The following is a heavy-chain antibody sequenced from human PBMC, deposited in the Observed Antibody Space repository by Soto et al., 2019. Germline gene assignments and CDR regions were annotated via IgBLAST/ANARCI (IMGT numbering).Heavy chain of an antibody. CDR2: ISSSSTI. V-gene: IGHV3-48*02. Sequence: GGSLRLSCAASGFTFSSYSMNWVRQAPGKGLEWVSYISSSSTIYYADSVKGRFTISRDNAKNSLYLQMNSLRDEDTAVYYCARDHPGAFDIWGQGTMVTVSS. CDR1: GFTFSSYS. J-gene: IGHJ3*02. CDR3: ARDHPGAFDI.